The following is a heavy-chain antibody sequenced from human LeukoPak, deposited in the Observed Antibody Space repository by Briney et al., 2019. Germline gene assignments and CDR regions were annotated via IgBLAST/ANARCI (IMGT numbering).Heavy chain of an antibody. Sequence: ASVKVSCKASEYTFTTYAMNWVRQAPGQGLEWMGWIYTNTGNPTYTQGFTGRFVFSLDTSVSTTYLQISNLKAEDTAVYYCARGIPVYGSSWSYYFDYWGQGTLVTVSS. D-gene: IGHD6-13*01. CDR2: IYTNTGNP. J-gene: IGHJ4*02. CDR3: ARGIPVYGSSWSYYFDY. CDR1: EYTFTTYA. V-gene: IGHV7-4-1*02.